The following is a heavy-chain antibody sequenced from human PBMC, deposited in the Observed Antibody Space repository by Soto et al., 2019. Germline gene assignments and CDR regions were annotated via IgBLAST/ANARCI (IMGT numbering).Heavy chain of an antibody. V-gene: IGHV3-30*03. D-gene: IGHD3-3*01. CDR1: GFTFSSYG. Sequence: QVQLVESGGGVVQPGRSLRLSCAASGFTFSSYGMHWVRQAPGKGLEWVAVISYDGSNKYYADTVKGRFTISRDNSKKRLELKMISLRAEDVAGYNCSGLEFSFDLWGQGTLVTVSS. J-gene: IGHJ4*02. CDR2: ISYDGSNK. CDR3: SGLEFSFDL.